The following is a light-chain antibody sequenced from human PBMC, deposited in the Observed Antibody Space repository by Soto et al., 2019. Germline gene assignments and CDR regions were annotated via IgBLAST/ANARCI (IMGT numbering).Light chain of an antibody. CDR3: QQYDDWQT. V-gene: IGKV3-15*01. J-gene: IGKJ1*01. CDR1: QSVDKY. CDR2: SSS. Sequence: EIVMTQSPATLSVSPGERATLSFRASQSVDKYLVWYQQKPGQAPRLLIYSSSTRASGIPARFSGSASGTEFTLTISSLQSEDIAVYYCQQYDDWQTFGQGTKVDIK.